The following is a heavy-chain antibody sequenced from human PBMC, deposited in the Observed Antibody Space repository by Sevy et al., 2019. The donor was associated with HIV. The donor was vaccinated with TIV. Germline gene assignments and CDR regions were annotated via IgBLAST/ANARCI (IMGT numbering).Heavy chain of an antibody. Sequence: KQSQTLSLTCAVHGGSFSGYYWNWIRQPPGKGLEWIGEISHSGSTNYNPSLKSRVTISVDTSKNQFSLKLSSVTAADTAVYYCARSPPIVVVPGAASWFDPWGQGTLVTVSS. CDR3: ARSPPIVVVPGAASWFDP. D-gene: IGHD2-2*01. J-gene: IGHJ5*02. CDR1: GGSFSGYY. CDR2: ISHSGST. V-gene: IGHV4-34*01.